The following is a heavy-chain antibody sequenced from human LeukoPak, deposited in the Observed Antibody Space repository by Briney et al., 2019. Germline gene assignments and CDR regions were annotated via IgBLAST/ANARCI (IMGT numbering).Heavy chain of an antibody. Sequence: ETLSLTCTVSGGSISSYYWSWIRQPPGKGLEWVSSISFSSTHIYYADSIQGRFTISRDNAENSLYLQMNSLRAEDTAVYYCARDLRTRGAFDIWGQGTMVTVSS. CDR2: ISFSSTHI. CDR3: ARDLRTRGAFDI. V-gene: IGHV3-21*06. D-gene: IGHD2-2*01. J-gene: IGHJ3*02. CDR1: GGSISSYY.